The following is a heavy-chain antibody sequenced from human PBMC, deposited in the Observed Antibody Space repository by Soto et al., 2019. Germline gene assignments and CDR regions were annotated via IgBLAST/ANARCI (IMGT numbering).Heavy chain of an antibody. CDR1: GFTFSSYG. CDR3: AKDYHRGFLEWFSFDY. Sequence: QVQLVESGGGVVQPGRSLRLSCAASGFTFSSYGMHWVRQAPGKGLEWVAVISYDGSNKYYADSVKGRFTISRDNSKNTLYLQMNSLRAEDTAVYYCAKDYHRGFLEWFSFDYWGQGTLVTVSS. CDR2: ISYDGSNK. V-gene: IGHV3-30*18. D-gene: IGHD3-3*01. J-gene: IGHJ4*02.